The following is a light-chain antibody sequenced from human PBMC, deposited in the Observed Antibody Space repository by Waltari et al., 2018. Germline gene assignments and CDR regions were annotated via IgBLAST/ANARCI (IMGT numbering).Light chain of an antibody. J-gene: IGLJ3*02. CDR3: ESWDSSLTAVV. Sequence: HQRPGATPRPHDYDDHNRPSGIPNRFTASKSGTSATLGITGHHSGDEADCYCESWDSSLTAVVFGGGTELTVL. V-gene: IGLV1-51*01. CDR2: DDH.